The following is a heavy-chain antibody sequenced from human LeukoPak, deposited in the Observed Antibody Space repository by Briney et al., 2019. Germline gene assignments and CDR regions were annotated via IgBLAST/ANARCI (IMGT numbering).Heavy chain of an antibody. CDR2: INPNSGGT. Sequence: ASVKVSCKASGYTFTGYYMHWVRQAPGQGLEWMGWINPNSGGTNYAQKFQGWVTMTRDTSISTAYMELSRLRSGDTAVYYCARSIAAAGTAAFQHWGQGTLVTVSS. CDR3: ARSIAAAGTAAFQH. V-gene: IGHV1-2*04. D-gene: IGHD6-13*01. CDR1: GYTFTGYY. J-gene: IGHJ1*01.